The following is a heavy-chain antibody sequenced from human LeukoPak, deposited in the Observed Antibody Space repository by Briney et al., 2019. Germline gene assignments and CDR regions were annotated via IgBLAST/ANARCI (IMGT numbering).Heavy chain of an antibody. CDR1: GFTFSSYS. CDR3: ARDQIAAAGTPFDY. D-gene: IGHD6-13*01. Sequence: GGSLRLSCAASGFTFSSYSMNWVRQAPGKGLEWVSSISSSSSYIYYADSVKGRFTISRDNAKNSLYLQMNSLRVEDTAVYYCARDQIAAAGTPFDYWGQGTLVTVSS. CDR2: ISSSSSYI. J-gene: IGHJ4*02. V-gene: IGHV3-21*01.